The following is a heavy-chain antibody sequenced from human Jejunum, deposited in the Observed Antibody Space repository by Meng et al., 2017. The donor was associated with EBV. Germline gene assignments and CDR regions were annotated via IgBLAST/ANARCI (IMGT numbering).Heavy chain of an antibody. CDR2: MHHSGNT. J-gene: IGHJ6*02. CDR3: ARAGFYSYAMDV. CDR1: GGSINSGANS. Sequence: QLQLQESGSGLVMPSQTLSLTCAVSGGSINSGANSWCWIRQPPGKGPEWIGYMHHSGNTYYNPSLKSRVTISVDRSKNQFSLKLSSVTAADTAVYYCARAGFYSYAMDVWGQGTTVTVSS. V-gene: IGHV4-30-2*01.